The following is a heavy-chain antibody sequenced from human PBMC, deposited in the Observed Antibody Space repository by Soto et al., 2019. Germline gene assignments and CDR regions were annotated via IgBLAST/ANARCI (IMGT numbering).Heavy chain of an antibody. J-gene: IGHJ2*01. Sequence: SETLSLTCSVSCGSISXGYYYWSWIRQPPGKGLEWIGNIYYSGNTYYNPSLKSRLIISIDKSQNQFTLKLNSVTAADTATYYCARMSYFYDKWYFDLWGRGTLVT. CDR2: IYYSGNT. V-gene: IGHV4-30-4*01. D-gene: IGHD3-22*01. CDR1: CGSISXGYYY. CDR3: ARMSYFYDKWYFDL.